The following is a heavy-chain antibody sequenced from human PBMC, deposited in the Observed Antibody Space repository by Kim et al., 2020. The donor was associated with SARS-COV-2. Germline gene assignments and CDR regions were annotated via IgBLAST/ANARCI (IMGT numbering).Heavy chain of an antibody. Sequence: SETLSLTCTVSGGSISSYYWSWIRQPPGKGLEWIGYIYYSGSTNYNPSLKSRVTISVDTSKNQFSLKLSSVTAADTAVYYCARGLSLEWLLPTYYYYYYMDVWGKGTTVTVSS. D-gene: IGHD3-3*01. CDR2: IYYSGST. CDR3: ARGLSLEWLLPTYYYYYYMDV. CDR1: GGSISSYY. J-gene: IGHJ6*03. V-gene: IGHV4-59*01.